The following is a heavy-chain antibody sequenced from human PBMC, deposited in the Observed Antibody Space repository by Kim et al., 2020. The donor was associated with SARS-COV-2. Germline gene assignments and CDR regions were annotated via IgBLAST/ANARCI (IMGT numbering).Heavy chain of an antibody. CDR1: GFTFSSYG. CDR2: IWYDGSNK. Sequence: GGSLRLSCAASGFTFSSYGMHWVRQAPGKGLEWVAVIWYDGSNKYYADSVKGRFTISRDNSKNTLYLQMNSLRAEDTAVYYCARDRYGPSHYGMDVWGQGTTVTDSS. J-gene: IGHJ6*02. D-gene: IGHD4-17*01. V-gene: IGHV3-33*01. CDR3: ARDRYGPSHYGMDV.